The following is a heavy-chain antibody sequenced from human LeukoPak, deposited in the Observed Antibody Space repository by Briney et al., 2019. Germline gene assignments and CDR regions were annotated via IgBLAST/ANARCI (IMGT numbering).Heavy chain of an antibody. V-gene: IGHV4-34*01. J-gene: IGHJ4*02. CDR2: INHSGST. CDR1: GGSFSGYY. Sequence: SETLSLTCAVYGGSFSGYYWSWIRQPPGKGLEWIGEINHSGSTNYNPSLKSRVTTSVDTSKNQFSLKLSSVTAADTAVYYCARGDAGRGPFPFDYWGQGTLVTVSS. CDR3: ARGDAGRGPFPFDY.